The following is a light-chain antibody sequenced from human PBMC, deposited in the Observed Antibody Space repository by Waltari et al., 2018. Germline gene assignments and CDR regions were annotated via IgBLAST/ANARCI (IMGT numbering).Light chain of an antibody. V-gene: IGLV2-14*01. Sequence: QSALSQPASVSGSPGQSITISCTGSSSDVGGYDYVSWYQQHPGKAPKLIIYDVSKWPSGVYNRFSGSKSGNTASLTISGLQAEDEADYYCNSYTSSSTLVFGGGTKLTVL. J-gene: IGLJ3*02. CDR2: DVS. CDR3: NSYTSSSTLV. CDR1: SSDVGGYDY.